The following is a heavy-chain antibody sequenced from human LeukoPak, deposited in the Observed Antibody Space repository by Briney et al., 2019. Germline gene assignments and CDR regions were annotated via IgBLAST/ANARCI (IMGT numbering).Heavy chain of an antibody. J-gene: IGHJ6*02. Sequence: PGESLKISCKGSGYSFTSYWISWVRQMPGKGLEWMGRIDPSDSYTNYSPSFQGHVTISADKSISTAYLQWSSLKASDTAMYYCARIPRAVTIFGVVITPLGYGMDVWGQGTTVTVSS. CDR1: GYSFTSYW. D-gene: IGHD3-3*01. CDR2: IDPSDSYT. CDR3: ARIPRAVTIFGVVITPLGYGMDV. V-gene: IGHV5-10-1*01.